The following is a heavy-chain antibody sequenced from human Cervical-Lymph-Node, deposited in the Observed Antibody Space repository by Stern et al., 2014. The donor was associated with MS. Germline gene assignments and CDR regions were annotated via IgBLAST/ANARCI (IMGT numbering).Heavy chain of an antibody. D-gene: IGHD6-19*01. Sequence: QVQLVESGAEVKKPGSSVKVSCKSSGDPSKNDPISWVRQAPGQGLEWMGGIIPILVTPNYAQKFQGRVTSTADGSTGTVYMEISSLRSEDTAVYYCARQDAVAGLDYWGQGTLVTVSS. CDR1: GDPSKNDP. CDR2: IIPILVTP. CDR3: ARQDAVAGLDY. V-gene: IGHV1-69*01. J-gene: IGHJ4*02.